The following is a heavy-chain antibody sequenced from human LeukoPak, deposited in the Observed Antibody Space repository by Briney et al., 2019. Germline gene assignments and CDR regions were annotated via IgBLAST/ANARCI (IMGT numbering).Heavy chain of an antibody. J-gene: IGHJ4*02. D-gene: IGHD3-3*01. CDR1: GGSFSGYY. CDR2: INHSGST. V-gene: IGHV4-34*01. CDR3: ARAGVGDFWSGKGAFDY. Sequence: SETLSLTCAVYGGSFSGYYWSWIRQPPGKGLEWIGEINHSGSTNYNPSLKSRVTISVDTSKNQFSLKLSSVTAADTAVYYCARAGVGDFWSGKGAFDYWGQGTLVTVSP.